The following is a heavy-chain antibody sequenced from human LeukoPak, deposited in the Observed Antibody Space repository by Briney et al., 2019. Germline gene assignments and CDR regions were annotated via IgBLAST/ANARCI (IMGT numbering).Heavy chain of an antibody. J-gene: IGHJ6*02. V-gene: IGHV3-66*01. D-gene: IGHD4-17*01. Sequence: GGSLRLSCVASGLTFSSHAMTWVRQTPGKGLEWVSVIYSGGSTYYADSVKGRFTISRDNSKNTLYLQMNSLRAEDTAVYYCARGGRTTWHGMDVWGQGTTATVSS. CDR1: GLTFSSHA. CDR2: IYSGGST. CDR3: ARGGRTTWHGMDV.